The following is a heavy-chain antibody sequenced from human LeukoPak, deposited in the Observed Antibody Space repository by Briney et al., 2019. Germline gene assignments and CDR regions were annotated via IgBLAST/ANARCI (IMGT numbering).Heavy chain of an antibody. CDR1: GFTFSSNG. CDR3: ARDGGAGTPWAFDI. Sequence: GGSLRLSCAASGFTFSSNGMHWVRQAPGKGLEWVSHISGSSSTIYYADSVKGRFTVSRDNARNSLFLQMNSLRAEDTAVYYCARDGGAGTPWAFDIWGQGTMVTVSS. D-gene: IGHD6-25*01. CDR2: ISGSSSTI. J-gene: IGHJ3*02. V-gene: IGHV3-48*04.